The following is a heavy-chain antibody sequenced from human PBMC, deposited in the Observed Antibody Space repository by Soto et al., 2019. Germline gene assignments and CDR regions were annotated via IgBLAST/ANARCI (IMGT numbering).Heavy chain of an antibody. V-gene: IGHV4-39*01. CDR2: IYYSGST. J-gene: IGHJ4*02. D-gene: IGHD3-22*01. CDR3: ARHSVGDFYYYDSSGSSPRTGYFDY. CDR1: GGSISSSSYY. Sequence: ETLSLTCTVSGGSISSSSYYWGWIRQPPGKGLEWIGSIYYSGSTYYNPSLKSRVTISVDTSKNQFSLKLSSVTAADTAVYYCARHSVGDFYYYDSSGSSPRTGYFDYWGQGTLVTVSS.